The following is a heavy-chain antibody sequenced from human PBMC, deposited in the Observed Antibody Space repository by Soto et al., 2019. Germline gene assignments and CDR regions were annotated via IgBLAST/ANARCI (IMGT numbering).Heavy chain of an antibody. CDR1: GGSISSYY. D-gene: IGHD3-22*01. CDR2: IYYSGST. Sequence: QSLTCTVSGGSISSYYWSWIRQPPGKGLEWIGYIYYSGSTNYNPSLKSRVTISVDTSKNQFSLKLSSVTAADTAEYYCARVLSPDPGYYYHSSSPFDRWRRGPRVTVSS. CDR3: ARVLSPDPGYYYHSSSPFDR. V-gene: IGHV4-59*01. J-gene: IGHJ5*02.